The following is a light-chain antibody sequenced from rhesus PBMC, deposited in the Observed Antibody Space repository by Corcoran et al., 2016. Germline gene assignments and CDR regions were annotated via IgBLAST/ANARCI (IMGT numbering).Light chain of an antibody. Sequence: DIQMSQSPSSLSASVGDRVTITCRASQGISSYLNGYQQKPGKAPKLLIYYANSLASGVPPRFSGSGSGTAFTLTISRLQPEDFATYYCQQGNSNPYSFGQGTKVEIK. CDR1: QGISSY. CDR3: QQGNSNPYS. J-gene: IGKJ2*01. V-gene: IGKV1-32*02. CDR2: YAN.